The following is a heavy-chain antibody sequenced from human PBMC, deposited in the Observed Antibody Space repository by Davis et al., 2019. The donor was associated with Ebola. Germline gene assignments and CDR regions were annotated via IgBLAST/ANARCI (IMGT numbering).Heavy chain of an antibody. CDR1: GFSLSTSGVG. CDR3: AHSDIHDILTGSLDY. J-gene: IGHJ4*02. CDR2: IYWDDDK. V-gene: IGHV2-5*02. D-gene: IGHD3-9*01. Sequence: SGPTQVKPTQTLTLTCTFSGFSLSTSGVGVGWIRQPPGKALEWLALIYWDDDKRYSPSLKNRLTITKDTSKNQVVLTMTNMDPVDTATYYCAHSDIHDILTGSLDYWGQGTLVTVSS.